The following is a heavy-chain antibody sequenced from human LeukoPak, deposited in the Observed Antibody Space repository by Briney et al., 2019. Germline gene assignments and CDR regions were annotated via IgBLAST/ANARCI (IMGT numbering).Heavy chain of an antibody. D-gene: IGHD3-10*01. CDR3: ERPGKLQELSY. CDR2: ISPSGGST. V-gene: IGHV1-46*01. CDR1: GYTFTSNY. Sequence: GASVKVSCKAFGYTFTSNYMHWVRQAPGQGPEWMGVISPSGGSTTYAQKFQGRVTLTRDMSTSTAYMERRSLRSDDTAVYYCERPGKLQELSYWGQGTLVTVSS. J-gene: IGHJ4*02.